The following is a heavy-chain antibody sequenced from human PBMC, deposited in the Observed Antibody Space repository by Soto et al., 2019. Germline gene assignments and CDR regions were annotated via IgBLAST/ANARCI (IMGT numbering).Heavy chain of an antibody. V-gene: IGHV3-23*01. CDR1: GLTFSSYP. Sequence: GGSLRLSCAASGLTFSSYPMSWVRQAPGKGLEWVSAITASGAFTNHADSVKGRFTISRDNSKNTLYLQMSSLRAEDTAVYYCAKARDTVTAYDVYAIWGQGRMVTISS. CDR2: ITASGAFT. J-gene: IGHJ3*02. D-gene: IGHD2-21*02. CDR3: AKARDTVTAYDVYAI.